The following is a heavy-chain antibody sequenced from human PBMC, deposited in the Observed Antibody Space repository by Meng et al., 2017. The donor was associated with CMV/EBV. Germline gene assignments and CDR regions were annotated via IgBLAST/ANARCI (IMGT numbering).Heavy chain of an antibody. D-gene: IGHD2-2*01. Sequence: SETLSLTCAVYGGSFSGYYGSWIRQPPGKGLEWIGEINHSGSTNYNPSLKSRVTISVDTSKNQFSLKLSSVTAADTAVYYCARKAQDCSSTSCYPFDIWGQGEMVTVSS. CDR2: INHSGST. V-gene: IGHV4-34*01. CDR3: ARKAQDCSSTSCYPFDI. J-gene: IGHJ3*02. CDR1: GGSFSGYY.